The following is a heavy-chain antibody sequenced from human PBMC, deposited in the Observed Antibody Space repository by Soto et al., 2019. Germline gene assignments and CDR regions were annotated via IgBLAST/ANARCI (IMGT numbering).Heavy chain of an antibody. D-gene: IGHD3-10*01. Sequence: QVQLVQSGAEVKKPGSSVKVSCKASGCIFSTYAICWLRQAPGQGLEWMGGIIPLFGTTNYAQRFQGRVTITADESTGTAYLELIRLGSEDADFSYGGSDLDDDGLGHYYNRIDFWGQGTPVTVSS. V-gene: IGHV1-69*01. J-gene: IGHJ4*02. CDR3: GSDLDDDGLGHYYNRIDF. CDR2: IIPLFGTT. CDR1: GCIFSTYA.